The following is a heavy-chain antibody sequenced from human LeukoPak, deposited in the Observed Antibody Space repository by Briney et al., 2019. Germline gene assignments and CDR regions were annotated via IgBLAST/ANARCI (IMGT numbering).Heavy chain of an antibody. D-gene: IGHD5-18*01. V-gene: IGHV1-18*01. CDR3: ARELVGYNYAHDAFDI. CDR1: GYTFTTYG. J-gene: IGHJ3*02. CDR2: ISTYNGNT. Sequence: ASVKVSCKASGYTFTTYGLSWVRQAPGQGLEWMGWISTYNGNTHYAQKLQGRVTMTTDTSTSTAYMELRSLRSDDTAVYYCARELVGYNYAHDAFDIWGQGTMVTVSS.